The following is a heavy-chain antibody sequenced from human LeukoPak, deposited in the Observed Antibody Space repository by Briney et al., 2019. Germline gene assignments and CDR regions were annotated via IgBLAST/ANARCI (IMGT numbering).Heavy chain of an antibody. CDR2: INHSGST. Sequence: SETLSLTCAVYGGSFSGYYWSWIRQPPGKGLEWIGEINHSGSTNYNPSLKSRVTISVDTSKNQFSLKLSSVTAADTAVYYCARAGYYYDSSGYFDFDYWGQGTLVTFSS. J-gene: IGHJ4*02. V-gene: IGHV4-34*01. CDR1: GGSFSGYY. D-gene: IGHD3-22*01. CDR3: ARAGYYYDSSGYFDFDY.